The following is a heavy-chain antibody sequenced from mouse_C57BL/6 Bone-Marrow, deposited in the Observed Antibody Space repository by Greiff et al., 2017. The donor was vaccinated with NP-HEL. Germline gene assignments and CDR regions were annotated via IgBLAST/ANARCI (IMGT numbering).Heavy chain of an antibody. Sequence: EVKLQESGPVLVKPGPSVKISCKASGFTFTDYYMHWVKQSHGKSLEWIGLVYPYNGGTSYNQKFKGKATLTVDTSSSTAYMELNSLTSEDSAVYYCARLDYSNYYAMDYWGQGTSVTVSS. V-gene: IGHV1-36*01. CDR3: ARLDYSNYYAMDY. CDR2: VYPYNGGT. CDR1: GFTFTDYY. D-gene: IGHD2-5*01. J-gene: IGHJ4*01.